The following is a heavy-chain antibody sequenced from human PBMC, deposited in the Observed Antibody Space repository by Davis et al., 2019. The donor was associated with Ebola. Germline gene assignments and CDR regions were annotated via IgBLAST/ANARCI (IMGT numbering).Heavy chain of an antibody. V-gene: IGHV1-18*04. CDR2: ISAYNDNT. D-gene: IGHD2-2*01. CDR3: AREGDIVVVPAATGYYYYMDV. CDR1: GYTFTNYG. Sequence: ASVTVSCKASGYTFTNYGITWVRQAPGQGLEWMGWISAYNDNTNYAQKLQGRVTMTTDTSTSTAYMELRSLRSDDTAVYYCAREGDIVVVPAATGYYYYMDVWGKGTTVTVSS. J-gene: IGHJ6*03.